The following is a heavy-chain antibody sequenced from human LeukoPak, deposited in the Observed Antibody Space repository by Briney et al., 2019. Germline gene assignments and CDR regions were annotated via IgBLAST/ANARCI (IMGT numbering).Heavy chain of an antibody. CDR1: GDSISSGDYY. Sequence: PPETLSLTCTVSGDSISSGDYYWSWIRQPAGKGLEWIGRISSSGSTNYNPSLKSRVTISVDTSKNQFSLKLSSVTAADTAVYYCARGQCGGDCYRLKGFAYYFDYWGQGTLVTVSS. CDR2: ISSSGST. J-gene: IGHJ4*02. CDR3: ARGQCGGDCYRLKGFAYYFDY. V-gene: IGHV4-61*02. D-gene: IGHD2-21*02.